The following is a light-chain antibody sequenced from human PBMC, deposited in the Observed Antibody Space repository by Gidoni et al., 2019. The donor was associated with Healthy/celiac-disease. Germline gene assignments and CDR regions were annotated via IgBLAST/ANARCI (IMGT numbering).Light chain of an antibody. V-gene: IGKV1-8*01. CDR2: AAS. CDR1: KGISSY. J-gene: IGKJ5*01. CDR3: QQYYSYPIP. Sequence: AIRMTQSPSSFSASTGDRVTITCRASKGISSYLAWYQQKPGKAPKLLIYAASTLQSGVPSRFSGSGSGTDFTLTISCLQSEYFATYYCQQYYSYPIPFGQGTRLEIK.